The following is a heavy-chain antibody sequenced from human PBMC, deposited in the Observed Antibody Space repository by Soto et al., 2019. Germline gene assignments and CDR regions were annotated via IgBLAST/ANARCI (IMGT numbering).Heavy chain of an antibody. V-gene: IGHV3-23*01. D-gene: IGHD5-18*01. CDR2: IDSDAST. Sequence: PGGSLRLSCAASGFSFSSYAMTWVRQAPGKGLEWVSAIDSDASTYYADSVKGRFTISRDKSKGTLYLQISSLRAEDTAVYYCAKSDYSYGYDYGMDVWGQGTTVTVSS. J-gene: IGHJ6*02. CDR1: GFSFSSYA. CDR3: AKSDYSYGYDYGMDV.